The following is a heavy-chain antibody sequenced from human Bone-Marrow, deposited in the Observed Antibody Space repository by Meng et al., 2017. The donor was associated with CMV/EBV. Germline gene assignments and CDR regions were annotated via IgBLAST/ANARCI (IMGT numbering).Heavy chain of an antibody. Sequence: ASVKVSCKASGYTFTDYFLHWVRQAPGQGLEWMGWINPKSGVTNYAQRFQDRVTMTTDTSIRTVYMDLSRLTSDDTAIFYCARDLEVGAAGYWGQGTLVTVSS. CDR2: INPKSGVT. D-gene: IGHD3-10*01. J-gene: IGHJ4*01. V-gene: IGHV1-2*02. CDR3: ARDLEVGAAGY. CDR1: GYTFTDYF.